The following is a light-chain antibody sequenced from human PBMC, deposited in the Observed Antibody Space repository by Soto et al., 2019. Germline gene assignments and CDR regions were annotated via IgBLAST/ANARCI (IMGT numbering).Light chain of an antibody. CDR1: NSDVATHNL. J-gene: IGLJ3*02. Sequence: QSALTQPASVSGSPGQSITISCTGSNSDVATHNLVSWYQQHPGKAPKRLIYKANERPSGVSSRFSGSKAGNTASLTISGLQPEDEADYFCCSYAGGLTWVFGGGTKLTVL. CDR3: CSYAGGLTWV. V-gene: IGLV2-23*01. CDR2: KAN.